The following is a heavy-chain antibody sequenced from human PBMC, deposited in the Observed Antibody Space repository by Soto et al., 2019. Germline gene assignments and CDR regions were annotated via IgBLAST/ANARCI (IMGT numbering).Heavy chain of an antibody. D-gene: IGHD3-10*01. Sequence: PGGSLRLSCAAPGFAFSSHPMSWVRQAPEKGLEWVAGISDGGDLTYNADSVRGRFTISRDNSRNTLYLQMNSLRAEDTAVYYCARRVIGSSRAFDIWGQGTMVTVSS. J-gene: IGHJ3*02. CDR2: ISDGGDLT. CDR1: GFAFSSHP. CDR3: ARRVIGSSRAFDI. V-gene: IGHV3-23*01.